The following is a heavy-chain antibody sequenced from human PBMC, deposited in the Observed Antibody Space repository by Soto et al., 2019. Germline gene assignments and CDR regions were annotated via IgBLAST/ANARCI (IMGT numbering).Heavy chain of an antibody. CDR3: ARDGGYGRGGSCYSGWFDP. D-gene: IGHD2-15*01. J-gene: IGHJ5*02. Sequence: SETLSLTCTVSGGSISSYYWSWIRQPPGKGLEWIGYIYYSGSTNYNPSLKSRVTISVDTSKNQFSLKLSSVTAADTAVYYCARDGGYGRGGSCYSGWFDPWGQGTLVTVSS. CDR2: IYYSGST. CDR1: GGSISSYY. V-gene: IGHV4-59*01.